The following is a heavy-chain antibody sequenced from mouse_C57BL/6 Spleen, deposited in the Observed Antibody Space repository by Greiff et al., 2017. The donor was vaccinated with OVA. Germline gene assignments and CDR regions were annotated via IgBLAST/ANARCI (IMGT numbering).Heavy chain of an antibody. V-gene: IGHV5-6*01. CDR1: GFTFSSYG. CDR2: ISSGGSYT. D-gene: IGHD1-1*01. J-gene: IGHJ1*03. Sequence: EVKLMESGGDLVKPGGSLKLSCAASGFTFSSYGMSWVRQTPDKRLEWVATISSGGSYTYYPDSVKGRFTISRDNAKNTLYLQMSSLKSEDTAMYYCARKRGYYGSSEDWYFDVWGTGTTVTVSS. CDR3: ARKRGYYGSSEDWYFDV.